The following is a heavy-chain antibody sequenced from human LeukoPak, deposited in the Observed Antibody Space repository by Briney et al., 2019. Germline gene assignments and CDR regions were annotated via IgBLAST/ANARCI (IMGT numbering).Heavy chain of an antibody. CDR3: AKDNGMGDCDY. J-gene: IGHJ4*02. D-gene: IGHD5-24*01. CDR2: ISITSDKI. V-gene: IGHV3-48*04. Sequence: GGSLRLSCAASGFTFTGYSMNWFRQAPGKGLEWVSYISITSDKIYYADSVKGRFTISRDNSKNSLYLQMNSLRTEDTALYYCAKDNGMGDCDYWGQGTLVTVSS. CDR1: GFTFTGYS.